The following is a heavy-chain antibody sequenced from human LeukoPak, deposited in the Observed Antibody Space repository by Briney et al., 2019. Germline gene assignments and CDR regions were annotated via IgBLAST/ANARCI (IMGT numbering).Heavy chain of an antibody. D-gene: IGHD5-18*01. CDR3: ARDSTGYGYEEWY. CDR2: IRYDGSNK. V-gene: IGHV3-30*02. CDR1: GFTFSSYG. J-gene: IGHJ4*02. Sequence: GGSLRLSCAASGFTFSSYGTHWVRQAPGKGLEWEAFIRYDGSNKYYADSVKGRFTISRDNAKNSLYLQMNSLRAEDTAVYYCARDSTGYGYEEWYWGQGTLVTVSS.